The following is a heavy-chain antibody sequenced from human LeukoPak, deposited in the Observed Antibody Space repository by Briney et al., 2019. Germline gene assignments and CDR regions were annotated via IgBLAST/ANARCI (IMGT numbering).Heavy chain of an antibody. V-gene: IGHV3-74*01. CDR2: IYRDGSNT. J-gene: IGHJ4*02. CDR1: GFTFSNYW. CDR3: ARDDRSGVVVAALDY. Sequence: GGSLRLSCAASGFTFSNYWMHWVRQVPGKGLVWVSRIYRDGSNTDYADSVKGRFIISRDNVKNTLYLQMNSLRAEDTALYFCARDDRSGVVVAALDYWGQGTLVTVSS. D-gene: IGHD3-22*01.